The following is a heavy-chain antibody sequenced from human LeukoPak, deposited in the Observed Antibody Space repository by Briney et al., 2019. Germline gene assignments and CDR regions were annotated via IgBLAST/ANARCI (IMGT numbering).Heavy chain of an antibody. CDR2: IYTSGST. V-gene: IGHV4-4*07. CDR1: GGSISSYY. CDR3: ARDRPTVTTYDAFDI. Sequence: SETLSLTCTVSGGSISSYYRSWIRQPAGKGLEWIGRIYTSGSTNYNPSLKSRVTMSVDTSKNQFSLKLSSVTAADTAVYYCARDRPTVTTYDAFDIWGQGTMVTVSS. D-gene: IGHD4-17*01. J-gene: IGHJ3*02.